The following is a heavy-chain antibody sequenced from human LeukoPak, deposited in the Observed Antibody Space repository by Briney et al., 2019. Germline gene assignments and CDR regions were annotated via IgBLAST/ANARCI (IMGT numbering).Heavy chain of an antibody. J-gene: IGHJ5*02. CDR2: INTGNGIT. CDR3: SRCAYSGGWSCDH. V-gene: IGHV1-3*04. D-gene: IGHD2-15*01. CDR1: GYTFTSHN. Sequence: ASVTVSCKASGYTFTSHNIHWVRQAPGQRLEWMGWINTGNGITKYSQKFQGRVTVTRDTSASTVYVELSSLSTEDTAVYYCSRCAYSGGWSCDHWGQGTLVTVSS.